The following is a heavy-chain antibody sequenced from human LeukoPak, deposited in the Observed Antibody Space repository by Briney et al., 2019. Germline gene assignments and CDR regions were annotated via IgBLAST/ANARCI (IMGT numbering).Heavy chain of an antibody. J-gene: IGHJ6*02. CDR2: ISGSGGST. CDR1: GFTFSSYA. D-gene: IGHD3-10*01. Sequence: PGGSLRLSCAASGFTFSSYAMSWVRQAPVKGLEWVSAISGSGGSTYYADSVKGRFTISRDNSKNTLYLQMNSLRAEDTAVYYCAKGGAALYYYGSENYYYGMDVWGQGTTVTVSS. V-gene: IGHV3-23*01. CDR3: AKGGAALYYYGSENYYYGMDV.